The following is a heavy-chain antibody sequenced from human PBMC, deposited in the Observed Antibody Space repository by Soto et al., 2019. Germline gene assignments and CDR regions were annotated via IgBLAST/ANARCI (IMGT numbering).Heavy chain of an antibody. J-gene: IGHJ2*01. D-gene: IGHD4-4*01. Sequence: PSETLSLAGTVSVGSIRSYYWSWIRQPPGKGLEWIGYIYYSRIPNYSPCVESRVTISEDTSKNQFSLKLSSVTAADTAIYYCAGGRDDYNGWYFDLWGRGTLVTVSS. V-gene: IGHV4-59*01. CDR1: VGSIRSYY. CDR2: IYYSRIP. CDR3: AGGRDDYNGWYFDL.